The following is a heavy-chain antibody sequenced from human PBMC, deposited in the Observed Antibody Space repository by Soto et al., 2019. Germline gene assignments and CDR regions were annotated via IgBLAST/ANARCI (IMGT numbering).Heavy chain of an antibody. J-gene: IGHJ4*02. CDR2: ISSSSSYI. CDR3: ARVAGWVVGATYYFDY. Sequence: PGGSLRLSCAASGFTFSSYSMNWVRQAPGKGLEWVSSISSSSSYIYYADSVKGRFTISRDNAKNSLYLQMNSLRAEDTAVYYCARVAGWVVGATYYFDYWGQGTLVTVSS. D-gene: IGHD1-26*01. CDR1: GFTFSSYS. V-gene: IGHV3-21*01.